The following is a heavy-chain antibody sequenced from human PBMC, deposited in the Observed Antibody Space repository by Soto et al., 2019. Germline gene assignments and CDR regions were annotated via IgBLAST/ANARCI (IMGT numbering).Heavy chain of an antibody. Sequence: QVTLKESGPVLVKPTETLTLTCTVSGFSLSNARMGVSWIRQPPGKALEWLAHIFSNDEKSYSTSLKSRLTISKDTSKSQVVLTMTNMDPVDTATYYCARIGTTEDWLDPWGQGTLVTVSS. D-gene: IGHD4-17*01. CDR2: IFSNDEK. V-gene: IGHV2-26*01. CDR3: ARIGTTEDWLDP. J-gene: IGHJ5*02. CDR1: GFSLSNARMG.